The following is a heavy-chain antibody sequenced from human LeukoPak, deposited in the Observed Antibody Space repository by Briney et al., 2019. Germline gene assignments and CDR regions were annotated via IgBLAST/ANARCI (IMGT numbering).Heavy chain of an antibody. J-gene: IGHJ4*02. V-gene: IGHV3-30*03. D-gene: IGHD6-6*01. CDR1: GFTFSSYG. Sequence: GGSLRLSCAASGFTFSSYGMHWVRQAPGKGLEWVAVISYDGSNKYYADSVKGRFTISRDNSKNTLYLQMNSLRAEDTAVYYCARDRGAGEQLVPSVWGQGTLVTVSS. CDR3: ARDRGAGEQLVPSV. CDR2: ISYDGSNK.